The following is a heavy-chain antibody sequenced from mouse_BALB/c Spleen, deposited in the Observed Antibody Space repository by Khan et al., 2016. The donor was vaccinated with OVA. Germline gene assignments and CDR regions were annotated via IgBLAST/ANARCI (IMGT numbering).Heavy chain of an antibody. V-gene: IGHV1S81*02. Sequence: QVQLQQSGAELVKAGASVKMSCKASGYTFTSYWIHWVKQRLGQGLEWFAATNPTNGRTYYNEKFKSKATLTVDKSSSTAYMLLSGPTFEDSAVYYCARIKKIVATYFDYWGQGTTLTVSS. CDR1: GYTFTSYW. D-gene: IGHD1-1*01. CDR2: TNPTNGRT. J-gene: IGHJ2*01. CDR3: ARIKKIVATYFDY.